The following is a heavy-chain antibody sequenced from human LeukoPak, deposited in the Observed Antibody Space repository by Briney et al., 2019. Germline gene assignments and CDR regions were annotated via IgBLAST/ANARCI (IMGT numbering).Heavy chain of an antibody. D-gene: IGHD2-2*01. V-gene: IGHV3-11*01. J-gene: IGHJ4*02. CDR2: ISSSGSTI. Sequence: GGSLRLSCAASGFTFSDYYMSWIRQAPGKGLEWVSYISSSGSTIYYADSVKGRFTISRDNAKNSLYLQMNSLRAEDTAVYYCASTGGGYCSSTSCHAPYDYWGQGTLVTVSS. CDR1: GFTFSDYY. CDR3: ASTGGGYCSSTSCHAPYDY.